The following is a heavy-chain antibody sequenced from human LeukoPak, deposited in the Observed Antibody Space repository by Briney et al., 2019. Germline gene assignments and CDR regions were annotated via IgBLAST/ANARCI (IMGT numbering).Heavy chain of an antibody. J-gene: IGHJ3*02. CDR2: INHRGST. D-gene: IGHD3-9*01. V-gene: IGHV4-34*01. CDR1: GGPFSGFY. CDR3: ARFPTYYDILTGWGTFDI. Sequence: SETLSLTCVVYGGPFSGFYWSWIRQPPGKGLEWIGEINHRGSTNYNPSLKSRVTISVDTSKNQFSLKLSSVTAADTAVYYCARFPTYYDILTGWGTFDIWGQGTMVTVSS.